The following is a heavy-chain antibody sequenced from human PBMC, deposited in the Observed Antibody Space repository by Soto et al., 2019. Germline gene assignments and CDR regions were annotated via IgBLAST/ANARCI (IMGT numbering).Heavy chain of an antibody. CDR3: ARGKDPDYDFWSGYNYYFDY. V-gene: IGHV3-33*01. D-gene: IGHD3-3*01. J-gene: IGHJ4*02. CDR2: IWYDGSNK. CDR1: GFTFSSYG. Sequence: GGSLRLSCAASGFTFSSYGMHWVRQAPGKGLEWVAVIWYDGSNKYYADSVKGRFTISRDNSKNTLYLQMNSLRAEDTAVYYCARGKDPDYDFWSGYNYYFDYWGQGTLVTVSS.